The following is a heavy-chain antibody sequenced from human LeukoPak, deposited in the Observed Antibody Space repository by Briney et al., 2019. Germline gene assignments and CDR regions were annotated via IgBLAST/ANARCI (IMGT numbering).Heavy chain of an antibody. CDR2: IYYTGTT. CDR3: AKSSPEVGTSYHYFYIDV. D-gene: IGHD6-13*01. CDR1: GGSISDYY. Sequence: SETLSLTCTVSGGSISDYYCSWIRQPPGKGREWIGYIYYTGTTSYNPSLKSRVTMSIDTSKNQISLRLSSVTAADTAIYYCAKSSPEVGTSYHYFYIDVWGKGTTVIVSS. J-gene: IGHJ6*03. V-gene: IGHV4-59*01.